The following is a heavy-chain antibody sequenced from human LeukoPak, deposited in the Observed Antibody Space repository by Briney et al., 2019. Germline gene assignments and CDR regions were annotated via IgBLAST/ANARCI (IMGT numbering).Heavy chain of an antibody. Sequence: SQTLSLTCTVSGGSISSGSYYWSWIRQPAGKGLEWIGRIYTSGSTNYNPSLKSRVTISVDTSKNQFSLKLSSVTAADTAVYYCGSGYSSSWYPIDYWGQGTLVTVSS. CDR2: IYTSGST. CDR1: GGSISSGSYY. D-gene: IGHD6-13*01. J-gene: IGHJ4*02. V-gene: IGHV4-61*02. CDR3: GSGYSSSWYPIDY.